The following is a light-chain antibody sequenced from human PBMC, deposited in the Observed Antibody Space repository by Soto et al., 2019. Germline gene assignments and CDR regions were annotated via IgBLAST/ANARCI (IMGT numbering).Light chain of an antibody. V-gene: IGKV1-39*01. CDR3: QQTYSHIS. CDR1: HTIRTY. CDR2: NAS. Sequence: IHLTQYLASLSASVGDTVTVTCRSIHTIRTYFLGDHKKPGRAPNLLTYNASTWHSGVPSKFSGSGSGTDFTLTISGLEPEEFATYHCQQTYSHISFGGGTKVEIK. J-gene: IGKJ4*01.